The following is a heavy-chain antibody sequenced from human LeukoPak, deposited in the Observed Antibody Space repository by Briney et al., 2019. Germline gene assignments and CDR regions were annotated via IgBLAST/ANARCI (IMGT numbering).Heavy chain of an antibody. CDR2: ISTTSRYI. Sequence: PGGSLRLSCAVSGFTFTSYTMNWVRQAPGKGLEWISSISTTSRYIYYAYSVRGRFTISRDNVKDSLYLQMNSLRAEDRAVYYCARDKLVGPTQFDYWGQGTLVTVSS. CDR1: GFTFTSYT. CDR3: ARDKLVGPTQFDY. D-gene: IGHD1-26*01. V-gene: IGHV3-21*01. J-gene: IGHJ4*02.